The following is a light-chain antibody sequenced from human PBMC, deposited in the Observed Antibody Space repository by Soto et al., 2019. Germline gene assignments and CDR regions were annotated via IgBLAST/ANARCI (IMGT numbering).Light chain of an antibody. CDR3: QQYYTIPWT. CDR1: QSVNSN. Sequence: ETVMTQSPANLSVSPRERATLSCRASQSVNSNLAWYQQKPGQAPRLLIYGTSTRATGIPDRFSGSGSGTDFTLTISSLQGEDVAVDYCQQYYTIPWTFGQGTKVDIK. CDR2: GTS. J-gene: IGKJ1*01. V-gene: IGKV3D-15*01.